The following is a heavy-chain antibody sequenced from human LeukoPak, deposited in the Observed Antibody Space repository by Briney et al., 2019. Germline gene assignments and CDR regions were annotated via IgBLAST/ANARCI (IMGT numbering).Heavy chain of an antibody. V-gene: IGHV1-69*04. CDR2: IIPISGIA. CDR1: GGTFSSYA. CDR3: ARWGPYDN. J-gene: IGHJ4*02. Sequence: GASVTVSCTASGGTFSSYAITWVRQAPGQGLEWMGRIIPISGIANHAQKFQGRVTITADKSTNTAYMELSSLRSEDTARYYCARWGPYDNWGQGTLVTVSS. D-gene: IGHD3-16*01.